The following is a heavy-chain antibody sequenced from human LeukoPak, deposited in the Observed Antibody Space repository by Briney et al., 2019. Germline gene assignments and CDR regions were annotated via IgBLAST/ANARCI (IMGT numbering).Heavy chain of an antibody. CDR2: MYYSRSP. D-gene: IGHD3-3*01. CDR3: ARSWGDDLWSGYYYYDY. V-gene: IGHV4-59*01. Sequence: SETLSLTCTASGGSIRSNFWTWIRRPPGKGLEWIGYMYYSRSPNYNPSLKSRVTISVDTSKNQFSLKLSSVTAADTAVYYCARSWGDDLWSGYYYYDYWGQGTLVTVSS. CDR1: GGSIRSNF. J-gene: IGHJ4*02.